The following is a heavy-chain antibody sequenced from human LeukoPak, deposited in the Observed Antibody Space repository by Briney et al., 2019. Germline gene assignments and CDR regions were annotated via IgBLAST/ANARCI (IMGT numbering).Heavy chain of an antibody. D-gene: IGHD2-15*01. CDR3: ARGPRGYCSGGSCYSDY. V-gene: IGHV4-34*01. J-gene: IGHJ4*02. CDR1: GGSFSGYY. Sequence: SETLSLTCAVYGGSFSGYYWSWIRQPPGKGLEWIGEINHSGSTNYNPSLKSRVTISVDTSKNQFSLKLSSVTAADTAVYYCARGPRGYCSGGSCYSDYWGQGTLVTVSS. CDR2: INHSGST.